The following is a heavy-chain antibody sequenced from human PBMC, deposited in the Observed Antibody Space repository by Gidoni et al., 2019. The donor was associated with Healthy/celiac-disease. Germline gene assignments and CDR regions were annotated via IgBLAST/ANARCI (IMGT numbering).Heavy chain of an antibody. CDR2: ISSSSSTI. Sequence: EVQLVESGGGLVQPGGSLRLCCAASGFTFSSYRMNWVRQAPGKGLEWVSYISSSSSTIYYADSVKGRFTISRDNAKNSLYLQMNSLRAEDTAVYYCARDLDVVVVAATPSTWFDPWGQGTLVTVSS. D-gene: IGHD2-15*01. V-gene: IGHV3-48*01. J-gene: IGHJ5*02. CDR1: GFTFSSYR. CDR3: ARDLDVVVVAATPSTWFDP.